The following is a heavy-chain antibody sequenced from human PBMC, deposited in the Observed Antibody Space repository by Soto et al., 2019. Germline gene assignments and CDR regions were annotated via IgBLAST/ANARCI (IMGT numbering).Heavy chain of an antibody. D-gene: IGHD5-12*01. J-gene: IGHJ4*02. CDR2: IKQDGSAK. Sequence: EVQLVESGGGLVQPGGSLRLSGAGSGFTFSSYWMSWVGQTPDKGLEWVAKIKQDGSAKSYVDSVKGRFSISRDNARNSLSLQMDSLRAEDTAVYYCVRAPREDTGYEYYFDYWGQGTLVTVSS. CDR3: VRAPREDTGYEYYFDY. V-gene: IGHV3-7*01. CDR1: GFTFSSYW.